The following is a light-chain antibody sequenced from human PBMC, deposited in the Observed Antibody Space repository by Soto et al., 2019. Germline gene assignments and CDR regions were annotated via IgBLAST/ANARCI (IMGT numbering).Light chain of an antibody. CDR2: SND. Sequence: QSVLTQPPSASGTPGQRVTISCSGSSSNIGSNSVNWYQQLPGTAPKLLIYSNDQRPSGVPDRFSGSNSGTSASLAIRGLQSEDEADYYCAAWDDSLNGFYVFGTGTKLTVL. V-gene: IGLV1-44*01. CDR1: SSNIGSNS. CDR3: AAWDDSLNGFYV. J-gene: IGLJ1*01.